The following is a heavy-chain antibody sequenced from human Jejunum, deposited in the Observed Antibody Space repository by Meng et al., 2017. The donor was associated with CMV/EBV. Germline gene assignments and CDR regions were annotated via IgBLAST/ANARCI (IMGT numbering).Heavy chain of an antibody. Sequence: WVRPAPGKGLEWVGRIRSKAKSYATAYAASVEGRFTIYRDDSKNTAYLQMNSLKTEDTAVYYCTRRTFCSGGSCYPDYYHYDMDVWGQGTTVTVSS. V-gene: IGHV3-73*01. J-gene: IGHJ6*02. CDR3: TRRTFCSGGSCYPDYYHYDMDV. D-gene: IGHD2-15*01. CDR2: IRSKAKSYAT.